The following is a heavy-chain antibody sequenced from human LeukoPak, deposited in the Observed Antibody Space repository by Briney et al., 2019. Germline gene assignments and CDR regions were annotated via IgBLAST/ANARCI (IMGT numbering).Heavy chain of an antibody. V-gene: IGHV3-11*01. CDR1: EFTFSDYY. CDR2: ISYSGDTI. Sequence: GGSLRLSCAASEFTFSDYYMSWIRQAPGKGLEWVSYISYSGDTIYYADSVKGRFTVSRDNAKNSLYLQMNSLRAEDTAVYYCARQTLGGGYSYHFDYWGQGTLVTVSS. D-gene: IGHD5-18*01. J-gene: IGHJ4*02. CDR3: ARQTLGGGYSYHFDY.